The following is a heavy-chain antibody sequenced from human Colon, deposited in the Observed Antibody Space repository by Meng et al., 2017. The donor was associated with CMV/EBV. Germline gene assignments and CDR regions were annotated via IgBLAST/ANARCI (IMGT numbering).Heavy chain of an antibody. V-gene: IGHV3-11*01. D-gene: IGHD1-26*01. Sequence: GESLKTSCAASGFRFSDHFMHWIRHTPERGLEWLSYITPDSTTKYHADSVKGRFTVSRDNAKNLMYLQMNSLRAEDTAVYYCAVQVGPTERYFDIWGRGTLVTVSS. CDR2: ITPDSTTK. CDR1: GFRFSDHF. J-gene: IGHJ2*01. CDR3: AVQVGPTERYFDI.